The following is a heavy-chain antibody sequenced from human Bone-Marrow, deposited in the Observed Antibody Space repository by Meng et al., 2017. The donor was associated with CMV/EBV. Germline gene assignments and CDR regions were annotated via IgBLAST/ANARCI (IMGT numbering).Heavy chain of an antibody. CDR1: GFTFSSYE. CDR3: ARDYQYDFWSGYPVEGIDY. V-gene: IGHV3-48*03. CDR2: ISSSGSTI. J-gene: IGHJ4*02. Sequence: GESLKISCAASGFTFSSYEMNWVRQAPGKGLEWVSYISSSGSTIYYADSVKGRFTISRDNAKNSLYLQMNSLRAEDTAVYYCARDYQYDFWSGYPVEGIDYWGQGTLVTVSS. D-gene: IGHD3-3*01.